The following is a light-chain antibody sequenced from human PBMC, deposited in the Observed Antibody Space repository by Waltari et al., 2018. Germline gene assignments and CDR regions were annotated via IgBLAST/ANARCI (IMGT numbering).Light chain of an antibody. CDR2: AAS. CDR1: QNIGSS. V-gene: IGKV1-39*01. J-gene: IGKJ3*01. Sequence: DIQITQSPSSLSASVGDRVTITCRASQNIGSSLNWYQHKPGKAPNLLIYAASSLQSGVPSRFSGSGSESGTDFTLTISSLHPEDFAIYYCHQSYSTPTFGPGTKVDIK. CDR3: HQSYSTPT.